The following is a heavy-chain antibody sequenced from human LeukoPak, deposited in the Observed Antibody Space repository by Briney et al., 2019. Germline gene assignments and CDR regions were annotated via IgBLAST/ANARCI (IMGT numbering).Heavy chain of an antibody. J-gene: IGHJ5*02. CDR2: INHSGST. CDR1: GGSFSGYY. Sequence: SETLSLTCAVYGGSFSGYYWSWIRQPPGKGLEWIGEINHSGSTNYNPSLKSRVTISVDTSKNQFSLKLSSVTAADTAVYYCAGSIIWYQLPQRIWFDPWGQGTLVTVSS. V-gene: IGHV4-34*01. D-gene: IGHD2-2*01. CDR3: AGSIIWYQLPQRIWFDP.